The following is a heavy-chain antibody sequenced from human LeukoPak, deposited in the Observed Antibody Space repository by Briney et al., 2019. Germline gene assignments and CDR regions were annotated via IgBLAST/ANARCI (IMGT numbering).Heavy chain of an antibody. CDR2: IKPNSGAT. V-gene: IGHV1-2*02. CDR3: ARIRVDTAWYTLTY. Sequence: GASVKVSCKASGYTFSDYFLHWVRQAPGQGLEWMGWIKPNSGATNYAQKFQGRVTMTRDTSINTVYLDLRRLISDDTAVYYCARIRVDTAWYTLTYWGQGTLVTVSS. CDR1: GYTFSDYF. J-gene: IGHJ4*02. D-gene: IGHD6-13*01.